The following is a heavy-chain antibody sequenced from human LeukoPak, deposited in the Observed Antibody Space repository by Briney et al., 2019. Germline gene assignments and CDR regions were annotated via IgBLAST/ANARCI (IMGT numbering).Heavy chain of an antibody. D-gene: IGHD5/OR15-5a*01. CDR1: GFTFSSFG. V-gene: IGHV3-23*01. Sequence: PGGSLRLSCAASGFTFSSFGMSWVRQVPGEGLEWVSGISNSADRTYYADHVRGRFTISRDNSKNTVVLQMNSLTVEDSAVYYCAKGTSTMANRPADNWGQGTLVTVSS. CDR3: AKGTSTMANRPADN. J-gene: IGHJ4*02. CDR2: ISNSADRT.